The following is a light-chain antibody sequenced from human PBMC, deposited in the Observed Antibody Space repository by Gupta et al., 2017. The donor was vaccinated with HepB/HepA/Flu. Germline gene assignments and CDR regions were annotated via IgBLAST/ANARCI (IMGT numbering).Light chain of an antibody. V-gene: IGKV3-11*01. Sequence: EIVLTQSPAPLSLSPGERATLSCRASQSVRSYLAWYQQKPGQAPRLLIYDASNRATGIPARFSGSGSGTDFTLTISSLESEDLALYYCQQRISWPLTFGGGTKVEIK. J-gene: IGKJ4*01. CDR3: QQRISWPLT. CDR1: QSVRSY. CDR2: DAS.